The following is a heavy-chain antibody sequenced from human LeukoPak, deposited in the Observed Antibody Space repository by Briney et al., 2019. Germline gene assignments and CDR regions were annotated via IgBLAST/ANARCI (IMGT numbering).Heavy chain of an antibody. CDR2: INIDGSVT. CDR3: MRDAPGPNTGDY. Sequence: GGSLRLSCAASGFTFTDYEMNWVRQAPGKGLEWLSFINIDGSVTHYADSVKGRFTISRDYDKNSLYLQMHSLRAEDTAIYHCMRDAPGPNTGDYWGQGTLVTVSS. V-gene: IGHV3-48*03. J-gene: IGHJ4*02. D-gene: IGHD1-14*01. CDR1: GFTFTDYE.